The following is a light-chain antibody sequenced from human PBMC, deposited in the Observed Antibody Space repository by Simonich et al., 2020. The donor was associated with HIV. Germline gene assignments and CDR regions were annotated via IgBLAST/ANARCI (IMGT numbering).Light chain of an antibody. Sequence: QSALTQPASVSGSPGQSITISCTGTSSDVGGYNYVSWYQQHPGKAPKLMIYDISNRPSGVPDRFAGSKSGTSASLAISGLRSEDEADYYCAEWDDSLSGAWVFGGGTKLTVL. CDR2: DIS. CDR3: AEWDDSLSGAWV. V-gene: IGLV2-14*03. CDR1: SSDVGGYNY. J-gene: IGLJ3*02.